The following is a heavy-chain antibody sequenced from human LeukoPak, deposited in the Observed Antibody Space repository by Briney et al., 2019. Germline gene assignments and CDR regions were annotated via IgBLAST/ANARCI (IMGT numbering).Heavy chain of an antibody. V-gene: IGHV1-18*01. D-gene: IGHD3-10*01. CDR3: ARMVRGVITQGYYYYMDV. CDR2: ISAYTGNT. Sequence: GASVTVPSKASAYTFTSYGFSCGLQPPGPGLQWRVWISAYTGNTNYAQTLQGRVTMTPDTSTSTAYMELRGRRGDGTAVYCGARMVRGVITQGYYYYMDVWGKGTTVTVSS. CDR1: AYTFTSYG. J-gene: IGHJ6*03.